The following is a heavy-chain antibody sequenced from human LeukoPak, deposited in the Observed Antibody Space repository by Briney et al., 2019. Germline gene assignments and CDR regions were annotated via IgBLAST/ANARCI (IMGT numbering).Heavy chain of an antibody. D-gene: IGHD3-9*01. CDR1: GFTFSSYS. CDR3: AKAYYDILTGYPDAFDI. CDR2: ISSSGSNK. Sequence: PGGSLRLSCAASGFTFSSYSMNWVRQAPGQGLEWVSYISSSGSNKYYADSVKGRFTISRDNSKNTLYLQMNSLRAEDTAVYYCAKAYYDILTGYPDAFDIWGQGTMVTVSS. J-gene: IGHJ3*02. V-gene: IGHV3-48*01.